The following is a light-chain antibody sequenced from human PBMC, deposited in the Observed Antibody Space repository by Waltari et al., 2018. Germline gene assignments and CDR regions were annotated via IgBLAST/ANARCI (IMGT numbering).Light chain of an antibody. CDR1: QSVGSSS. J-gene: IGKJ1*01. Sequence: EMVLTQSPAPASLSPGERVTLSCRASQSVGSSSLAWYQQKPGQAPRLVIYRASRRATGIPDRFSGSGSGTDFSLTISRLEPEDFAVYYCQQHGTLPATFGQGTKVEIK. V-gene: IGKV3-20*01. CDR2: RAS. CDR3: QQHGTLPAT.